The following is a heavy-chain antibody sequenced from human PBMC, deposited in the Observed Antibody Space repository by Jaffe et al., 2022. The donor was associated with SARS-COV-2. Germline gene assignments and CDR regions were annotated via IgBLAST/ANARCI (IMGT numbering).Heavy chain of an antibody. CDR3: ARQFNSGPDY. D-gene: IGHD1-20*01. J-gene: IGHJ4*02. V-gene: IGHV4-38-2*02. CDR2: IYHSGST. CDR1: AYYISDGYY. Sequence: QVQLQESGPGLVKPSETLSLTCTVSAYYISDGYYWTWIRQPPGKGLEYIGSIYHSGSTSYNPSLESRVTISVDPSKNQFSLKLTSVTAADTAVYYCARQFNSGPDYWGQGTLVTVSS.